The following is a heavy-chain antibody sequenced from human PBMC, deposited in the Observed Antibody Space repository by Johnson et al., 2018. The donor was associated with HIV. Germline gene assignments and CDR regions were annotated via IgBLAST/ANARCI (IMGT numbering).Heavy chain of an antibody. CDR1: GFTFSSYA. CDR2: IKQDGSEE. J-gene: IGHJ3*02. D-gene: IGHD4-17*01. Sequence: VLLVESGGGVVQPGRSLRLSCAASGFTFSSYAMHWVRQAPGKGLEWVANIKQDGSEEYYVDSVKGRFTISSDNAKNSLYLQMNSLRAEDTAVYYCARRTVTALFDMWGQGTLVTVSS. V-gene: IGHV3-7*01. CDR3: ARRTVTALFDM.